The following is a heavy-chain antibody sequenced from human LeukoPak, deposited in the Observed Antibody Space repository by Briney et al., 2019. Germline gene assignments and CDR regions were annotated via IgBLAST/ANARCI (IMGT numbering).Heavy chain of an antibody. D-gene: IGHD4-17*01. CDR2: ISYDGSNK. CDR1: GLTFSSYG. V-gene: IGHV3-30*18. CDR3: AKDRTPYGDPSYYFDY. Sequence: GGSLRLSCAASGLTFSSYGMHWVRQAPGKGLEWVAVISYDGSNKYYADSVKGRFTISRDNSKNTLYLQMNSLRAEDTAVYYCAKDRTPYGDPSYYFDYWGQGTLVTVSS. J-gene: IGHJ4*02.